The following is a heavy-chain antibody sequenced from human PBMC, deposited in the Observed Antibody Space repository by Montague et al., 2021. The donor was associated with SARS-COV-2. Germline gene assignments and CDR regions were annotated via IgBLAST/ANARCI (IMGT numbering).Heavy chain of an antibody. Sequence: SETLSLTCTVPNASFDNYYWSWVRQSPGKGLEYIGYIHYSERANYNPSLRSRVTISIDTSKNQFSLKLMSVTAAETAIYFCARRIVTYYWYFDLWGRGTLVTVSS. CDR1: NASFDNYY. J-gene: IGHJ2*01. CDR2: IHYSERA. D-gene: IGHD2-15*01. CDR3: ARRIVTYYWYFDL. V-gene: IGHV4-59*01.